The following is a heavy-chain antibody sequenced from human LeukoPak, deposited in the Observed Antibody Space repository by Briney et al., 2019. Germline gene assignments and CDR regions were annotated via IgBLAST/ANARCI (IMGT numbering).Heavy chain of an antibody. V-gene: IGHV1-46*01. CDR3: ARDSPISGSYYGGLGY. Sequence: ASGKVSCKASGYIFSSYYMHWVRQAPGQGLEWMGIINPSGGSTSYAQKFQGRVTMTRDTSTSTVYMELSSLRSEDTAVYYCARDSPISGSYYGGLGYWGQGTLVTVSS. D-gene: IGHD1-26*01. J-gene: IGHJ4*02. CDR2: INPSGGST. CDR1: GYIFSSYY.